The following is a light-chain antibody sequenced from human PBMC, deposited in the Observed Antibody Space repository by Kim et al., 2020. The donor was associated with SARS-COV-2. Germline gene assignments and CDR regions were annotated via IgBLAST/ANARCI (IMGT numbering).Light chain of an antibody. J-gene: IGLJ2*01. CDR3: NSRDSSGNHVV. CDR2: GKN. Sequence: AVGQTDRITCQGDSLRSYYASWYQQKPGQAPVLVIYGKNNRPSGIPVRFSGSSSGNTASLTITGAQAEDEADYYCNSRDSSGNHVVFGGGTKVTVL. CDR1: SLRSYY. V-gene: IGLV3-19*01.